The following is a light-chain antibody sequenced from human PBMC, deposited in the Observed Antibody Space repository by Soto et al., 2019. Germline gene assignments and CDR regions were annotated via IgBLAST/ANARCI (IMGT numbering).Light chain of an antibody. V-gene: IGLV2-23*02. Sequence: QSALTQPASVSGSPGQSITISCTGTSSDIGASNYVSWYQQHPGKAPKLMIYEVSNRPSGVSNRFSGSKSGNTASLTISILQAEDEADYYCCSYAGSSTYVFGTGTKVTVL. CDR1: SSDIGASNY. CDR2: EVS. J-gene: IGLJ1*01. CDR3: CSYAGSSTYV.